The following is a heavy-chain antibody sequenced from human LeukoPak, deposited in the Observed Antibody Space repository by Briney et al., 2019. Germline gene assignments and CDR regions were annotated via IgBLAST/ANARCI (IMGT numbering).Heavy chain of an antibody. CDR2: ISSSSSYT. V-gene: IGHV3-11*06. CDR1: GFTFSDYY. D-gene: IGHD2-15*01. J-gene: IGHJ4*02. Sequence: GGSLRLSCAASGFTFSDYYMSWIRQAPGKGLEWVSYISSSSSYTNYADSVKGRFTISRDNAKNSLYLQMNSLRAEDTAVYYCARDLLGYCSGGSCLSFDYWGQGTLVTVSS. CDR3: ARDLLGYCSGGSCLSFDY.